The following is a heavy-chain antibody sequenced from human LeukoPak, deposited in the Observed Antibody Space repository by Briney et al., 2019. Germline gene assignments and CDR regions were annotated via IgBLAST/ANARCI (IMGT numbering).Heavy chain of an antibody. D-gene: IGHD3-10*01. J-gene: IGHJ5*02. CDR1: GGSFSGYY. Sequence: SETLSLTCAVYGGSFSGYYWSWIRQPPGKGLEWIGRIYTSGSTNYNPSLKSRVTMSVDTSKNQFSLKLSSVTAADTAVYYCARNGYGSGSYPSWGQGTLVTVSS. CDR2: IYTSGST. V-gene: IGHV4-59*10. CDR3: ARNGYGSGSYPS.